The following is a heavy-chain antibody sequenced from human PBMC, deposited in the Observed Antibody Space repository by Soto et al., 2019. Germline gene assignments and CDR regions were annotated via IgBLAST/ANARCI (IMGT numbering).Heavy chain of an antibody. V-gene: IGHV3-66*01. CDR2: IYSGGST. D-gene: IGHD4-17*01. CDR1: GFTVSSNY. Sequence: GGSLRLSCAASGFTVSSNYMSWVRQAPGKGLEWVSVIYSGGSTYYADSVKGRFTISRDNSKNTLYLQMNSLRAEDTAVYYCARARGYGDYDAFDIWGQGTMVTVSS. J-gene: IGHJ3*02. CDR3: ARARGYGDYDAFDI.